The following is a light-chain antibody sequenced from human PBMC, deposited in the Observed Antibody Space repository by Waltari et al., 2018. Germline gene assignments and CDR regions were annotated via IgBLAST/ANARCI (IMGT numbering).Light chain of an antibody. CDR1: SSDVGGQNS. CDR2: QVT. J-gene: IGLJ3*02. CDR3: NSYGGRNNWV. Sequence: QSALTQPPSASGSPGQSVTISCTGTSSDVGGQNSVSWYQQHPGKAPKLMIYQVTKRPAGVRDRFSCSQSGNTASLTVAGLQAEDEADYYGNSYGGRNNWVFGGGTKLTVL. V-gene: IGLV2-8*01.